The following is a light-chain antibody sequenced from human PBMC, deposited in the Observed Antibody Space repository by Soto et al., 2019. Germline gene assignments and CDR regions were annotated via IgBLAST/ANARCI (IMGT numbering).Light chain of an antibody. CDR2: SNN. Sequence: QSALTQPPSASGTPGQRVTISCSGSSSNIGSNTVSWYQQLPGTAPKLLIYSNNQRPSGVPDRFSGSKSGTSASLAISGLQCEDEADYYCAAWDDSLNGVVFGGGTKLTVL. CDR3: AAWDDSLNGVV. V-gene: IGLV1-44*01. J-gene: IGLJ2*01. CDR1: SSNIGSNT.